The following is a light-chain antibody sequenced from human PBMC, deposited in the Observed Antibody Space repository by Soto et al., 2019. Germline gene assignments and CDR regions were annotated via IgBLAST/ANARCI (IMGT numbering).Light chain of an antibody. CDR3: QQYGNSPGFT. CDR1: QSVSSYY. V-gene: IGKV3-20*01. CDR2: GAS. J-gene: IGKJ3*01. Sequence: EIVLTQSPGTLSLSPGERATLSCRASQSVSSYYLAWYQQKPGQAPRLLIYGASSRATGIPDRFSGSGSGTDFTLTISRLAPEDFAVYYCQQYGNSPGFTFGPGTKLDI.